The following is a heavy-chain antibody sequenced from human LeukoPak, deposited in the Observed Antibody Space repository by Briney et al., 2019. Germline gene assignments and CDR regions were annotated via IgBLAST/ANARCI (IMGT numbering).Heavy chain of an antibody. V-gene: IGHV1-46*01. CDR1: GYTFTDYY. CDR2: IYPSGGTT. Sequence: GASVKVSCKTSGYTFTDYYIHWVRQAPGQGLEWIGIIYPSGGTTDTSRTFQGRVTMTRDTSISTAYMELSRLRSDDTAVYYCARDLGRYSGYAKYGRADYYDSSGYPDYWGQGTLVTVSS. CDR3: ARDLGRYSGYAKYGRADYYDSSGYPDY. J-gene: IGHJ4*02. D-gene: IGHD3-22*01.